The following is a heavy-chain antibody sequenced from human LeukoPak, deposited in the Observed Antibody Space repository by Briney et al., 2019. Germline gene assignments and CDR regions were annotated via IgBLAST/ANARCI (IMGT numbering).Heavy chain of an antibody. CDR1: GGSISSSSYY. V-gene: IGHV4-39*07. CDR3: ARDAYYDSSGYQRAFDI. D-gene: IGHD3-22*01. Sequence: PSETLSLTCTVSGGSISSSSYYWGWIRQPPGKGLEWIGSIYYSGSTYYNPSLKSRVTISVDTSKNQFSLKLSSVTAADTAVYYCARDAYYDSSGYQRAFDIWGQGTMVTVSS. CDR2: IYYSGST. J-gene: IGHJ3*02.